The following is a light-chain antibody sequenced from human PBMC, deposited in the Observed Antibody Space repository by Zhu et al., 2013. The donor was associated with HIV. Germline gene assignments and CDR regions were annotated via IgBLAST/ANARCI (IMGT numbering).Light chain of an antibody. Sequence: DIQMTQSPSSVSASVGDRVTITCRASQGISSWLAWYQQKPGKAPRRLIYLASTLQSGVPSRFSGSGSGTEFTLTISSLQPEDFATYYCQHLNSYPRTFGPGTKVDIK. CDR1: QGISSW. J-gene: IGKJ3*01. V-gene: IGKV1-12*01. CDR2: LAS. CDR3: QHLNSYPRT.